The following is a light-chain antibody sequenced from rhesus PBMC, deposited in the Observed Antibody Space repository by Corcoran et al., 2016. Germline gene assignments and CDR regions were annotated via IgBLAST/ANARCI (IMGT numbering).Light chain of an antibody. Sequence: EIVLTQSPTSMAVSQGERVTISCTASSSVSTSYLHWYQQKPGFPPSFFVYRTSSLASGVPARFSGSGSGTSYTLTVSRMEAEDAENYYCQQGNSIPYSFGRGTKVEIK. J-gene: IGKJ2*01. V-gene: IGKV3-35*01. CDR3: QQGNSIPYS. CDR2: RTS. CDR1: SSVSTSY.